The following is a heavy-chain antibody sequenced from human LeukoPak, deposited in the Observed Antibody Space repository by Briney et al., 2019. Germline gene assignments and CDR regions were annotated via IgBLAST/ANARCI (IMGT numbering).Heavy chain of an antibody. CDR3: ARPHSQVFDP. CDR2: ISNRDYTT. Sequence: GGSLRLSCAASGFTFSDYEMNWVRQAPGEGLEWVSYISNRDYTTDYADSVKGRFTISRDNAKNSLYLQMNSLRAEDTAVYFCARPHSQVFDPWGQGTLVTVSS. V-gene: IGHV3-48*03. D-gene: IGHD3-3*02. CDR1: GFTFSDYE. J-gene: IGHJ5*02.